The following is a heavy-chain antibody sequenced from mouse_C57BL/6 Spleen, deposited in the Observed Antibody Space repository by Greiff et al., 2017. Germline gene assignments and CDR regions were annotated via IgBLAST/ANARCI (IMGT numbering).Heavy chain of an antibody. CDR2: IDPSDSYT. J-gene: IGHJ2*01. D-gene: IGHD2-4*01. V-gene: IGHV1-59*01. CDR1: GYTFTSYW. CDR3: ARDYAHFDY. Sequence: QVQLQQPGAELVRPGTSVKLSCKASGYTFTSYWMHWVKQRPGQGLEWIGVIDPSDSYTNYNQKFKGKATLTVDASSSTAYMQLSSLTSEDSAVYYCARDYAHFDYWCQGTTLTGAS.